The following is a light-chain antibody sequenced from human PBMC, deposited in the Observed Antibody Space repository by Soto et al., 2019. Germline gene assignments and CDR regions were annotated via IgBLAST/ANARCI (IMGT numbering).Light chain of an antibody. CDR1: QSISTW. CDR3: QQYNSYSYT. Sequence: DIQMTQSPSTLSASVGDRVTITCRASQSISTWLAWYQQIPGKAPKLLIYDASTLESGVPSRFSGSGSGTEFTLTISSLQSDDYATYFCQQYNSYSYTFGQGTKVDIK. V-gene: IGKV1-5*01. CDR2: DAS. J-gene: IGKJ2*01.